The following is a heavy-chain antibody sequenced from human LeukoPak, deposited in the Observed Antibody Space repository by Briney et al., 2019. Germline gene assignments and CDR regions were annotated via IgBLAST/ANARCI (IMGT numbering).Heavy chain of an antibody. V-gene: IGHV4-30-4*01. CDR2: IYYSGST. CDR3: ARNHDISTGFLDN. Sequence: SETLSLTCTVSGGSISSYYWSWIRQPPGKGLEWIGYIYYSGSTYYNPSLKSRVTISVDTSKNQFSLKLSSVTAADTAVYYCARNHDISTGFLDNWGQGTMVTVSS. D-gene: IGHD3-9*01. J-gene: IGHJ3*02. CDR1: GGSISSYY.